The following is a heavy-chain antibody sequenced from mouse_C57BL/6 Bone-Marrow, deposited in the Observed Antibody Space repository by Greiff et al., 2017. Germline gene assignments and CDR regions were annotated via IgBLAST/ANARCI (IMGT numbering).Heavy chain of an antibody. CDR1: YTFTDYYM. D-gene: IGHD2-4*01. V-gene: IGHV1-83*01. CDR2: YPGSGNTY. CDR3: SYYDYDAGFAY. J-gene: IGHJ3*01. Sequence: VQLQQSGPELVKPGASVKMSCKASGYTFTDYYMHWVKQKPGKGLEWIGEIYPGSGNTYYNEKFKGKATLTADTSSSTAYMQLSSLTSEDSAVYFCASYYDYDAGFAYWGKGTLVTVSA.